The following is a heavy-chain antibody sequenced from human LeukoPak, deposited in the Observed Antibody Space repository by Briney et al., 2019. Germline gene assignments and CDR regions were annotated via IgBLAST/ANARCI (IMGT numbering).Heavy chain of an antibody. CDR1: GGTFSSYA. J-gene: IGHJ6*03. CDR2: INPNSGGT. D-gene: IGHD3-22*01. Sequence: GASVKVSCKASGGTFSSYAISWVRQAPGQGLEWMGWINPNSGGTNYAQKFQGRVTMTRDTSISTAYMELSRLRSDDTAVYYCARAGYYLGSYYYYYMDVWGKGTTVTVSS. CDR3: ARAGYYLGSYYYYYMDV. V-gene: IGHV1-2*02.